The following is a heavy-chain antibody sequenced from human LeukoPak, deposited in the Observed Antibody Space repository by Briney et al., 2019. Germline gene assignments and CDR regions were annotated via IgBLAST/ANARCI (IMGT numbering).Heavy chain of an antibody. CDR3: ATQVETAREGGFDY. CDR1: GSTFTYRY. CDR2: ITLFNGNT. J-gene: IGHJ4*02. D-gene: IGHD5-18*01. Sequence: ASVTVSCKASGSTFTYRYLHWVRQAPGQAPEWMGWITLFNGNTKYAQKLQDRVTITRDRSMSTAYMELSSLRSEDTAIYYCATQVETAREGGFDYWGQGTLVTVSS. V-gene: IGHV1-45*02.